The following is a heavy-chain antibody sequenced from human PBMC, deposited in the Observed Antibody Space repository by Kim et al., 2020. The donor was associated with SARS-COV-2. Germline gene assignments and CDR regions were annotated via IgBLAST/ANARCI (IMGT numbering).Heavy chain of an antibody. V-gene: IGHV1-69*04. CDR1: GGTFSSYA. J-gene: IGHJ3*02. Sequence: SVKVSCKASGGTFSSYAISWVRQAPGQGLEWMGRIIPILGIANYAQKFQGRVTITADKSTSTAYMELSSLRSEDTAVYYCARVYSSGWDDAFDIWGQGTMVTVSS. CDR2: IIPILGIA. D-gene: IGHD6-19*01. CDR3: ARVYSSGWDDAFDI.